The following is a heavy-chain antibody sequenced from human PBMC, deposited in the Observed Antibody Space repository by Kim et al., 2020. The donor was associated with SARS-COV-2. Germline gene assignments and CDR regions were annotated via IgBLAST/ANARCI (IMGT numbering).Heavy chain of an antibody. Sequence: SETLSLTCAVYGGSFSGYYWSWIRQPPGKGLEWIGEINHSGSTNYNPSLKSRVTISVDTSKNQFSLKLSSVTAADTAVYYCASSAIVGAWVDPWGQGTLVTVSS. CDR2: INHSGST. CDR1: GGSFSGYY. V-gene: IGHV4-34*01. J-gene: IGHJ5*02. CDR3: ASSAIVGAWVDP. D-gene: IGHD2-15*01.